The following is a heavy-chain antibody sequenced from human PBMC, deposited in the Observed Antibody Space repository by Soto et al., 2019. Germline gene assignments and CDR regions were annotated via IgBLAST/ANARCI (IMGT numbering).Heavy chain of an antibody. V-gene: IGHV4-59*01. CDR1: GGSISSYY. Sequence: ETLSLTCTVSGGSISSYYWSWIRQPPGKGLEWIGYIYYSGSTNYNPSLKSRVTISVDTSKNQFSLKLSSVTAADTAVYYCARDVRYGSGSYSDYWGQGTLVTVSS. D-gene: IGHD3-10*01. CDR3: ARDVRYGSGSYSDY. CDR2: IYYSGST. J-gene: IGHJ4*02.